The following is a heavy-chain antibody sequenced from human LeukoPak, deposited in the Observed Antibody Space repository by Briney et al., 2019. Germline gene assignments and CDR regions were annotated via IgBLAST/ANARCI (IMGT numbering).Heavy chain of an antibody. CDR2: ISYDGSNK. J-gene: IGHJ4*02. CDR1: GFTFSDYY. V-gene: IGHV3-30-3*01. Sequence: GGSLRLSCAASGFTFSDYYMTWIRQAPGKGLEWVAVISYDGSNKYYADSVKGRFTISRDNSKNTLYLQMNSLRAEDTAVYYCARALYSYGYGDYWGQGTLVTVSS. D-gene: IGHD5-18*01. CDR3: ARALYSYGYGDY.